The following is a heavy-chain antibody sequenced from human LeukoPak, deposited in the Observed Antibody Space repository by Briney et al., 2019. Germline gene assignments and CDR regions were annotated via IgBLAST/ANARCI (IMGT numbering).Heavy chain of an antibody. CDR3: AKDSDLSSSTWFDP. CDR2: ISSSSSTI. CDR1: GFTFSSYS. J-gene: IGHJ5*02. Sequence: PGGSLRLSCAASGFTFSSYSMNWVRQAPGKGLEWVSYISSSSSTIYYADSVKGRFTISRDNAKNSLYLQMNSLRAEDTAVYYCAKDSDLSSSTWFDPWGQGTLVTVSS. D-gene: IGHD6-6*01. V-gene: IGHV3-48*01.